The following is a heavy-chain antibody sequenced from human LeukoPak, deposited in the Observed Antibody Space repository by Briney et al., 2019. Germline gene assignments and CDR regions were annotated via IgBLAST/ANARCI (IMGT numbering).Heavy chain of an antibody. CDR1: GFTFDDYA. CDR2: ISWNSGSI. D-gene: IGHD6-13*01. J-gene: IGHJ4*02. Sequence: PGRSLRLSCAASGFTFDDYAMHWVRHAPGKGLEWVSGISWNSGSIGYADSVKGRFTISRDNAKNSLYLQMNSLRAEDTALYYCAKAQSGYIAAAGTRFDYWGQGTLVTVSS. V-gene: IGHV3-9*01. CDR3: AKAQSGYIAAAGTRFDY.